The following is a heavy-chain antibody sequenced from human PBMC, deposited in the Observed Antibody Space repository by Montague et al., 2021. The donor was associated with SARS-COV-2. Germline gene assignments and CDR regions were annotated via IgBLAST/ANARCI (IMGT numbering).Heavy chain of an antibody. D-gene: IGHD6-6*01. V-gene: IGHV4-61*01. J-gene: IGHJ4*02. CDR1: GASVASGNFH. CDR3: ARSRANVPSRPGFDY. CDR2: IYYTGHT. Sequence: SETLSLTCTVSGASVASGNFHWSCIRRPPGKGLEWIGYIYYTGHTNYXPSLQSRVTMSVDPSKNQFSLTLTSVTAAATAVYYCARSRANVPSRPGFDYWGQGALVTVSS.